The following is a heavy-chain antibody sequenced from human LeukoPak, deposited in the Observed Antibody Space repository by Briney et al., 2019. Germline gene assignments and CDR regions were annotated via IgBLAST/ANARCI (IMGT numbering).Heavy chain of an antibody. CDR2: SSAYNENT. V-gene: IGHV1-18*01. J-gene: IGHJ4*02. CDR3: ARDLCSVEPAAPCYYFDY. D-gene: IGHD2-2*01. Sequence: ASVKVSCKASGYILSRYGISWVRQAPGQGLEWMGWSSAYNENTNSALKVQGRVTMTTDTSTSTAYMELRSLRSDDTAVYYCARDLCSVEPAAPCYYFDYWGQGTLVTVSS. CDR1: GYILSRYG.